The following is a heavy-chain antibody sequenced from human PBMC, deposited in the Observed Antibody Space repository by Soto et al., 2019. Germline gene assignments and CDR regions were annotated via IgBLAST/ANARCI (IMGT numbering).Heavy chain of an antibody. V-gene: IGHV3-74*01. CDR2: ISSDGSST. J-gene: IGHJ4*02. Sequence: GGSLRLSCVASGFTFSNYWVHWVRPAPGEGLEWVSRISSDGSSTTYADSVKGRFTISRDNAENSLHLQMNSLRAEDTAVYYCARVRYCSDNSCYSWFDYWGQGTLVTVSS. CDR3: ARVRYCSDNSCYSWFDY. CDR1: GFTFSNYW. D-gene: IGHD2-15*01.